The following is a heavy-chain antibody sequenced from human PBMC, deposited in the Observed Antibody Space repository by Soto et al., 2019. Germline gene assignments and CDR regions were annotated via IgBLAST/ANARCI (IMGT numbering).Heavy chain of an antibody. CDR1: GFTFSSYW. Sequence: GGSLRLSCAASGFTFSSYWMSWVRQAPGKGLEWVANIKQDGSEKYYVDSVKGRFTISRDNAKNSLYLQMNSLRAEDTAVYYCARDLFLHSARSPFDYWGQGTLVTVSS. J-gene: IGHJ4*02. CDR2: IKQDGSEK. CDR3: ARDLFLHSARSPFDY. V-gene: IGHV3-7*05. D-gene: IGHD3-3*01.